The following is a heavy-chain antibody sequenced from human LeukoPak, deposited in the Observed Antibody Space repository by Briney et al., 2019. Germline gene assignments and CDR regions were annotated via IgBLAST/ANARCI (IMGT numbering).Heavy chain of an antibody. CDR3: ARNDWGLGSFWDFTL. Sequence: GGSLRLSCEASEFTFSHYWMSWVRQAPGEGLEWVAYIKQDGSEQHYVGSLKGRFTISRANARNSLFLQLNSLRAEDTAVYFCARNDWGLGSFWDFTLWGRGTLVTVSS. J-gene: IGHJ2*01. V-gene: IGHV3-7*01. CDR2: IKQDGSEQ. CDR1: EFTFSHYW. D-gene: IGHD7-27*01.